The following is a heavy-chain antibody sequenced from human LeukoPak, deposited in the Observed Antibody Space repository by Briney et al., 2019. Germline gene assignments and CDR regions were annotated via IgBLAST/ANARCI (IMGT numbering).Heavy chain of an antibody. V-gene: IGHV3-48*03. Sequence: PGGSLRLSCAASGFTFSSYEMNWVRQAPGKRLEWVSYISTSGSTKHYADSVKGRFTISRDNAKNSLYLQMNSLRAEDTAVYYCAYSGSYFGAFDIWGQGTMVTVSS. CDR1: GFTFSSYE. CDR2: ISTSGSTK. D-gene: IGHD1-26*01. CDR3: AYSGSYFGAFDI. J-gene: IGHJ3*02.